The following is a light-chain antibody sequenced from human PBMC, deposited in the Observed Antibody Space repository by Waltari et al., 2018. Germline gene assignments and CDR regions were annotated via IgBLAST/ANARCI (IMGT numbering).Light chain of an antibody. J-gene: IGKJ3*01. CDR1: QRIGSW. Sequence: DIQMRQSPSTLSASVGDGVTITCRASQRIGSWLAWYQQKPGKATKLLIYKASSLEGGVPSRFSGRGSGTDFTFTISSLQPDDFAVYFCQQYTTFPTFGPGTKVDI. CDR3: QQYTTFPT. CDR2: KAS. V-gene: IGKV1-5*03.